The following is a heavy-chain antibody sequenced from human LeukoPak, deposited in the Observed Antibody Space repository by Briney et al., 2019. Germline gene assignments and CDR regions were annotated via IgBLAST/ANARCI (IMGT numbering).Heavy chain of an antibody. D-gene: IGHD2-2*01. J-gene: IGHJ4*02. CDR2: IKQDGREK. CDR1: GFTFNSYW. Sequence: GGSLRLSCAASGFTFNSYWMSWVRQAPGKGLEWVANIKQDGREKYYVDSVKGRFTISRDNSKNSLYLQMNSLRTEDTALYYCARPHRTYCSSTSCQGAYYFDYWGQGTLVTVSS. CDR3: ARPHRTYCSSTSCQGAYYFDY. V-gene: IGHV3-7*03.